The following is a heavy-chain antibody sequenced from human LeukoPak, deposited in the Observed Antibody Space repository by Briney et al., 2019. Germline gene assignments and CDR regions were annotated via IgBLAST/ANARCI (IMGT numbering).Heavy chain of an antibody. D-gene: IGHD2-15*01. CDR2: IYYSGST. CDR1: GGSISSYY. J-gene: IGHJ4*02. Sequence: PSETLSLTCTDSGGSISSYYWSWIRQPPGKGLEWIGYIYYSGSTNYNPSLKSRVTISVDTSKNQFSLKLSSVTAADTAVYYCARQLRTCFDYWGQGTLVTVSS. CDR3: ARQLRTCFDY. V-gene: IGHV4-59*08.